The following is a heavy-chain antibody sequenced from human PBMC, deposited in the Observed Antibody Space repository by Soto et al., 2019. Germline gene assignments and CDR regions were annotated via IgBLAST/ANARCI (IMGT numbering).Heavy chain of an antibody. CDR3: ARQLSHICDS. CDR2: IKPGTSDI. Sequence: GGSLKISCMGVGYKFGSAWIGWVRQMPGKGLEWMGIIKPGTSDIRYSPSCRGRVTISADEAVSTAYLQWSSLKASDTAMYYCARQLSHICDSWGQGTLVTVSS. J-gene: IGHJ4*02. V-gene: IGHV5-51*01. D-gene: IGHD3-3*02. CDR1: GYKFGSAW.